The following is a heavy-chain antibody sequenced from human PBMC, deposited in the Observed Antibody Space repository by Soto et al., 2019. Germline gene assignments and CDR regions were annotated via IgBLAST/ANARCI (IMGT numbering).Heavy chain of an antibody. J-gene: IGHJ4*02. CDR3: TAETPIVGATDY. Sequence: GGSLRLSCAASGFTFSNAWMSWVRQAPGKGLEWVGRIKSKTDGGTTDYAAPVKGRFTISRDDSKNTLYLQMNSLKTEDTAVYYCTAETPIVGATDYWGQGTLVTVSS. V-gene: IGHV3-15*01. CDR2: IKSKTDGGTT. CDR1: GFTFSNAW. D-gene: IGHD1-26*01.